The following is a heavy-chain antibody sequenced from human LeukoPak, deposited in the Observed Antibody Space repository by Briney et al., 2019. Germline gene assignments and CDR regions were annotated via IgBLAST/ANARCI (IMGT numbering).Heavy chain of an antibody. V-gene: IGHV4-59*01. D-gene: IGHD6-19*01. J-gene: IGHJ6*03. Sequence: SETLSLTCTVSGGSISNYYWIWIRQAPGKGLEWIGYIYYSGSTKYNPSLKSRVTISVDTSKNQFSLKLSSVTAADTAVYYCARVPAGYYCYYMDVWGKGTTVTVSS. CDR1: GGSISNYY. CDR2: IYYSGST. CDR3: ARVPAGYYCYYMDV.